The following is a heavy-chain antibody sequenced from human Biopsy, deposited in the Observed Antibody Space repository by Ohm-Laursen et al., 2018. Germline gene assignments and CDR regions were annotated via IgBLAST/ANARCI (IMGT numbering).Heavy chain of an antibody. CDR3: AKIPPSRCDSGECYPIFDY. CDR1: GFILNNYG. D-gene: IGHD2-21*01. J-gene: IGHJ4*02. CDR2: ISPTADII. V-gene: IGHV3-11*01. Sequence: SLRLSCAASGFILNNYGLSWVRQAPGKGLEWLSYISPTADIIFDTDSVEGRFTISRDNAKNSLYLQMNSLRAEDTAIYYCAKIPPSRCDSGECYPIFDYWGQGTLVTVSS.